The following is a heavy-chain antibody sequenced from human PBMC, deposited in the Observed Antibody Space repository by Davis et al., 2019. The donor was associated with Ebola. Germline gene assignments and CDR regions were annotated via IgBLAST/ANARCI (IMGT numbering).Heavy chain of an antibody. J-gene: IGHJ4*02. CDR3: ARAAVAGTLDY. V-gene: IGHV4-39*07. CDR1: GGSISSSSYY. D-gene: IGHD6-19*01. CDR2: IYYSGST. Sequence: MPSETLSLTCTVSGGSISSSSYYWGWIRQPPGKGLEWIGSIYYSGSTYYNPSLKSRVTISVDKSKNQFSLKLSSVTAADTAVYYCARAAVAGTLDYWGQGTLVTVSS.